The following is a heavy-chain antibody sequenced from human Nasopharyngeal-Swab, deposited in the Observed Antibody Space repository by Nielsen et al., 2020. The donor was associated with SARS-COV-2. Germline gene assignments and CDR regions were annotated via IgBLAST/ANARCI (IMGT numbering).Heavy chain of an antibody. CDR1: GFTFSSYS. D-gene: IGHD6-19*01. CDR2: IISSSTTI. Sequence: GESLKISCAASGFTFSSYSMNWVRQAPGKGLEWVSYIISSSTTIKYADSVKGRFTISRDNAKNSLYLQMNSLRAEDTAVYYCAREAYTGGWHLPSGASDIWGQGTMVTVSS. J-gene: IGHJ3*02. CDR3: AREAYTGGWHLPSGASDI. V-gene: IGHV3-48*01.